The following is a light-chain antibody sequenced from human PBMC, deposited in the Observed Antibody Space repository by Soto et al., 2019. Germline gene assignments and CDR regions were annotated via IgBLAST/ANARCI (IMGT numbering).Light chain of an antibody. CDR3: QSYDSRLSGSRV. CDR1: SSNIGAGYD. CDR2: GNS. V-gene: IGLV1-40*01. J-gene: IGLJ1*01. Sequence: QSVLTQPPSVSGAPGQRVTISCTGSSSNIGAGYDVHWYQQLPGTAPKLLIYGNSNRPSGVPDRFSGSKSGTSASLAITGLQAEDEADYYCQSYDSRLSGSRVFGTGTKVT.